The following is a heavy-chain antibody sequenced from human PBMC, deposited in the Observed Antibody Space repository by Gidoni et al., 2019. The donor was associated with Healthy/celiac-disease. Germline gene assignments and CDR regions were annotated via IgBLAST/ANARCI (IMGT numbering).Heavy chain of an antibody. CDR1: GGSFSGYY. V-gene: IGHV4-34*01. J-gene: IGHJ4*02. Sequence: QVQLQQWGAGLLKPSETLSLTCAVYGGSFSGYYWSWIRQPPGKGLEWIGEINHSGSTNYNPSLKSRVTISVDTSKNQFSLKLSSVTAADTAVYYCARGGPNWGSWFDYWGQGTLVTVSS. CDR3: ARGGPNWGSWFDY. D-gene: IGHD7-27*01. CDR2: INHSGST.